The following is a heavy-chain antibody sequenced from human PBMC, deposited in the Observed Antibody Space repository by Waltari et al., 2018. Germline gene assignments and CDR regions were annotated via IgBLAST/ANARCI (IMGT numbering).Heavy chain of an antibody. CDR1: GYSISRGYY. CDR2: IYHSGST. Sequence: QVQLQESGPGLVKPSETLSLTCTVSGYSISRGYYWGWTRQPPGKGLEWIGSIYHSGSTYYNPSLKSLVTISVDTSKNQFSLKLSSVTAADTAVYYCARSNDFWSGYPAEYFQHWGQGTLVTVSS. J-gene: IGHJ1*01. V-gene: IGHV4-38-2*02. D-gene: IGHD3-3*01. CDR3: ARSNDFWSGYPAEYFQH.